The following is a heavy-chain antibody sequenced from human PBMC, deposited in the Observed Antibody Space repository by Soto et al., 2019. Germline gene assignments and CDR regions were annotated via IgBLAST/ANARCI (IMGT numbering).Heavy chain of an antibody. D-gene: IGHD3-3*01. CDR3: AIQGDFWSGSWYYFDY. V-gene: IGHV1-8*01. CDR1: GYTFTSYD. Sequence: QVQLVQSGAEVKKPGASVKVSCKASGYTFTSYDINWVRQATGQGLEWMGWMNPNSGNTGYAQKCQGRATTTXXTXVXXAYMELSSLRSEDTAVYYWAIQGDFWSGSWYYFDYWGQGTLVTVSS. J-gene: IGHJ4*02. CDR2: MNPNSGNT.